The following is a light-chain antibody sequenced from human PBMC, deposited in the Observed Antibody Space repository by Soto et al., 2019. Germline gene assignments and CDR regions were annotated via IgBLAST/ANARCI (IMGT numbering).Light chain of an antibody. V-gene: IGLV2-14*01. CDR3: SSYTTMSTKV. J-gene: IGLJ1*01. CDR2: EVI. CDR1: GSDVGAYDY. Sequence: QSVLTQPASVSGSPGQSITISCTGTGSDVGAYDYVSWYQQHPGRPPKLIIFEVINRPSGVSSRFSGSRSGNTASLTISGLQAQDEADYYCSSYTTMSTKVFGTGTKVTVL.